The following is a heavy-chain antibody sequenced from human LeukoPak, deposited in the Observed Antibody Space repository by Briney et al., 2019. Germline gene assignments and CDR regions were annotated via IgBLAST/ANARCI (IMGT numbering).Heavy chain of an antibody. CDR3: ARVYYDSSGYLILDY. J-gene: IGHJ4*02. CDR1: GGSISSGSYY. CDR2: IYTSGST. D-gene: IGHD3-22*01. Sequence: SETLSLTCTVSGGSISSGSYYWRWPRQPAGKGLEWIGRIYTSGSTNYNPSLKSRVTISVDTSKNQFSLKLSSVTAADTAVYYCARVYYDSSGYLILDYWGQGTLVTVSS. V-gene: IGHV4-61*02.